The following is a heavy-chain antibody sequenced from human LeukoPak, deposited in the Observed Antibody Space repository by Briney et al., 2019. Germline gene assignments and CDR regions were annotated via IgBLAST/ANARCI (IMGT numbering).Heavy chain of an antibody. CDR2: INPNSGGT. CDR3: ARAGLTVTFLYYYYYMDV. CDR1: GYTFTGYY. J-gene: IGHJ6*03. V-gene: IGHV1-2*02. D-gene: IGHD4-11*01. Sequence: ASVKVSCKASGYTFTGYYIHWVRQAPGQGLEWMGWINPNSGGTNYAQKFQGRVTMTRDTSISTAYMELSRLRSDDTAVYYCARAGLTVTFLYYYYYMDVWGKGTTVTVSS.